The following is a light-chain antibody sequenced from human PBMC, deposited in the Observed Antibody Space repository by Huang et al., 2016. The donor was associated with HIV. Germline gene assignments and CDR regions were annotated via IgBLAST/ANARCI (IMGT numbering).Light chain of an antibody. J-gene: IGKJ4*01. CDR2: DAS. CDR1: QSVDNF. CDR3: QQRGDWVS. Sequence: EIVLTQSPATLSWSPGDRATLSCRASQSVDNFLAWYQQKPGQAPRLLIYDASNRATGIPARFSGSGSGTDFTLTISSLEPEDFAVYYCQQRGDWVSFGGGTKVETK. V-gene: IGKV3-11*01.